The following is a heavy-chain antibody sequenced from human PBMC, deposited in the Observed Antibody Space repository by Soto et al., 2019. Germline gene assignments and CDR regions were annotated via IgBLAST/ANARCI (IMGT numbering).Heavy chain of an antibody. J-gene: IGHJ3*02. CDR3: ARAPYSSGWFDAFDI. CDR1: GGSISSGGYY. CDR2: IYYSGST. V-gene: IGHV4-31*03. Sequence: PWETLSLTCTVSGGSISSGGYYWSWIRQHPGKGLEWIGYIYYSGSTYYNPSLKSRVTISVDTSKNQFSLKLSSVTAADTAVYYCARAPYSSGWFDAFDIWGQGTMVTV. D-gene: IGHD6-19*01.